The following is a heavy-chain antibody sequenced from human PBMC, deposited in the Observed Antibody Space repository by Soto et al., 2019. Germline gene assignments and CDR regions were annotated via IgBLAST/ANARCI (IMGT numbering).Heavy chain of an antibody. J-gene: IGHJ6*02. CDR3: ARDLKVAAAGTGYYYYGMDV. Sequence: EVQLVESGGGLVKPGGSLRLSCAASGFNFSSYSMNWVRQAPGKGLEWVSSISRSSSNIYYVDSVKGRFTISRDNAKNSLYLQMNSLRAEDTAVYYCARDLKVAAAGTGYYYYGMDVCGQGTTVTVSS. CDR2: ISRSSSNI. D-gene: IGHD6-13*01. V-gene: IGHV3-21*01. CDR1: GFNFSSYS.